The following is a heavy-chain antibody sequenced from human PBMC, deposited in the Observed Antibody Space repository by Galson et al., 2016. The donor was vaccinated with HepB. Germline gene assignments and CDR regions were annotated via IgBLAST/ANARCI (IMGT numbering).Heavy chain of an antibody. Sequence: LSLTCSVSGDSIPSGDYYWSWIRQPPGEGLEWIGYIHYTGSTYYNPSLKSRAAISVDTSKDQFYLKLMSVTAADTAIYYCARVQLADGVIILPSFCDYWGRGTLVTVSS. CDR3: ARVQLADGVIILPSFCDY. CDR1: GDSIPSGDYY. J-gene: IGHJ4*02. D-gene: IGHD3-10*01. V-gene: IGHV4-30-4*01. CDR2: IHYTGST.